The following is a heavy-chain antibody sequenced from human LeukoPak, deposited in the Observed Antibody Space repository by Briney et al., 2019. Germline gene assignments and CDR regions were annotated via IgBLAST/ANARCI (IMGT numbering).Heavy chain of an antibody. Sequence: PSETLSLTCTVSGGSISSSSYYWGWIRQPPGKGLEWIGSIYYSGSTYYNPSLKSRVTISVDTSKNQFSLKLSSVTAADTAVYYCARERGDYVWGSYRPNYFDYWGQGTLVTVSS. D-gene: IGHD3-16*02. CDR3: ARERGDYVWGSYRPNYFDY. J-gene: IGHJ4*02. CDR2: IYYSGST. V-gene: IGHV4-39*07. CDR1: GGSISSSSYY.